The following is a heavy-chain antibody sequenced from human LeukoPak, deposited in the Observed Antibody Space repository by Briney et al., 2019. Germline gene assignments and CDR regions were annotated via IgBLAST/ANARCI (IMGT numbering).Heavy chain of an antibody. D-gene: IGHD3-22*01. CDR3: ATPLDYYDSSGYHQGGD. V-gene: IGHV3-7*03. Sequence: GGSLRLSCAASGFTFSSYWMTWVRQAPGKGLEWVANIKQDGSKKNYVDSVKGRFTISRDNAKNSLYLQMNSLRAEDTAVYYCATPLDYYDSSGYHQGGDWGQGTVVTVSS. CDR2: IKQDGSKK. J-gene: IGHJ4*02. CDR1: GFTFSSYW.